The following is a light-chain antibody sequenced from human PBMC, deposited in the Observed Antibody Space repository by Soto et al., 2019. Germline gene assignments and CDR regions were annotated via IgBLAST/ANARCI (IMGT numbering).Light chain of an antibody. CDR2: KAS. Sequence: DIQMTQSPSTLSGSVGDRVTITCRASQTISSWLAWYQQKPGKAPKLLIYKASTLKSGVPSRFSGSGSGTDFTLTISSLEPEDFAVYYCQQYGTSVWTFGQGTKVDIK. CDR1: QTISSW. J-gene: IGKJ1*01. V-gene: IGKV1-5*03. CDR3: QQYGTSVWT.